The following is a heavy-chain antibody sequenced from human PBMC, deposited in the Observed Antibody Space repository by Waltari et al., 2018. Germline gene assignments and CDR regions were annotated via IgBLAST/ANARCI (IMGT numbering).Heavy chain of an antibody. CDR3: ARALQWLDALDI. J-gene: IGHJ3*02. CDR1: GYTFTSYY. CDR2: INPSSGST. D-gene: IGHD6-19*01. Sequence: QVQLVQSGAEVKKPGASVKVSCKASGYTFTSYYMHWVRQAPGQGLEWMGIINPSSGSTNYAQKFQGRVTMTRDTSTSTVYMELSSLRSEDTAVYYCARALQWLDALDIWGQGTMVTVSS. V-gene: IGHV1-46*01.